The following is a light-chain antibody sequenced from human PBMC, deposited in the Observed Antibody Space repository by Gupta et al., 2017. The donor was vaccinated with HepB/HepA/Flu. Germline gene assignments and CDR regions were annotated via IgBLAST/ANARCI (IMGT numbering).Light chain of an antibody. CDR2: DVT. Sequence: QSALTQPRPVSGSPGPSVTISCTRASSDVGPYNDVSWYQLRPGKAHKLIIFDVTKRPSGVPPRFSGSRSGNTASLTISGLQAADDADYYCCSYTGTYVFGSGTKVSVL. CDR3: CSYTGTYV. J-gene: IGLJ1*01. CDR1: SSDVGPYND. V-gene: IGLV2-11*01.